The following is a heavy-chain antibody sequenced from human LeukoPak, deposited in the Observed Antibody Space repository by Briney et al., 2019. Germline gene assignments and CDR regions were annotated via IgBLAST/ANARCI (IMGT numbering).Heavy chain of an antibody. CDR3: AIVVVAATPPFDY. CDR1: GFIFDDYD. CDR2: FYCNGGST. J-gene: IGHJ4*02. V-gene: IGHV3-20*04. D-gene: IGHD2-15*01. Sequence: PGGSLRLSCAASGFIFDDYDMSWARQAPGKGLRWVSGFYCNGGSTNQADSVKGRFTISRDNAKNSLYLQMNSLRAEDTAVYYCAIVVVAATPPFDYWGQGTLVTVSS.